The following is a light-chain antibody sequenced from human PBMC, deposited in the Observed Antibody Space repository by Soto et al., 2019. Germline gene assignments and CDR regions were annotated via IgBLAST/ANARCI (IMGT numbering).Light chain of an antibody. CDR1: QSVSSY. CDR2: DAS. Sequence: EIVLTQSPATLSLSPGERATLSCRASQSVSSYLAWYQQKPGQAPRLLIYDASNRATGIQARFSGSGSGTDFTLTISSLEPEDFAVYYCQPRSNWPPYTFGQGTKLEIK. V-gene: IGKV3-11*01. J-gene: IGKJ2*01. CDR3: QPRSNWPPYT.